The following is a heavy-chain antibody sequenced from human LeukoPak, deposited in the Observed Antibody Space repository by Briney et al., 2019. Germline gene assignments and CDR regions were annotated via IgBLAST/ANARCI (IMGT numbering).Heavy chain of an antibody. CDR1: GYTFTSYG. V-gene: IGHV1-18*01. CDR3: ARDPDSGWSYDFWSGQTASFFDY. CDR2: ISAYNGNT. D-gene: IGHD3-3*01. J-gene: IGHJ4*02. Sequence: GASVKVSCKASGYTFTSYGISWVRQAPGQGLEWMGRISAYNGNTNYAQKLQGRVTMTTDTSTSTAYMELRSLRSDDTAVYYCARDPDSGWSYDFWSGQTASFFDYWGQGTLVTVSS.